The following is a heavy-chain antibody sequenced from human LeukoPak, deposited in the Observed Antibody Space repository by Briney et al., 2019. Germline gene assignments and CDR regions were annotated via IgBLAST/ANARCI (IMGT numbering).Heavy chain of an antibody. D-gene: IGHD3-3*01. Sequence: GGSLRLSCAASGFTFSSYWMHWVRQAPGKGLVWVSRINSEGSSTSYADSVKGRFTISRDNAKNTLYLQMNSLRAEDTAVYYCARDAYPVTYYDFWSGYFPPYYYYGMDVWGQGTTVTVSS. CDR2: INSEGSST. CDR1: GFTFSSYW. J-gene: IGHJ6*02. V-gene: IGHV3-74*01. CDR3: ARDAYPVTYYDFWSGYFPPYYYYGMDV.